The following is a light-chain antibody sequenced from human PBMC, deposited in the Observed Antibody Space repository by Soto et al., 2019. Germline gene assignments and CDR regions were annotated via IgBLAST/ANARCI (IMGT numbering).Light chain of an antibody. CDR3: QQLNSYPRT. CDR2: AAS. J-gene: IGKJ1*01. Sequence: DIQLTQSPSFLSASVGDRVTITCRASQGIRSFLAWYQQKPGKAPKLLIYAASTLQSGVPSRFSGSGSGTEFALPISSLKPEDFATYYCQQLNSYPRTFGQGTKVEIK. V-gene: IGKV1-9*01. CDR1: QGIRSF.